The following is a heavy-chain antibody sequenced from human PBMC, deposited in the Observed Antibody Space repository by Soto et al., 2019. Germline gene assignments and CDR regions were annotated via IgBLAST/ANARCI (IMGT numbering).Heavy chain of an antibody. J-gene: IGHJ3*02. V-gene: IGHV2-5*01. CDR2: IYWNDDQ. CDR1: GLSFGTSGVG. CDR3: ASMTTVATAAFDI. D-gene: IGHD4-17*01. Sequence: QITLKESGPTLVKPTQPLTLTCTASGLSFGTSGVGVGWIRQPPGKALEWLALIYWNDDQRYSPSLKSSLTITKDTSKNPVVLTMTNVDPVDTATYYCASMTTVATAAFDIWGQGIMVTVPS.